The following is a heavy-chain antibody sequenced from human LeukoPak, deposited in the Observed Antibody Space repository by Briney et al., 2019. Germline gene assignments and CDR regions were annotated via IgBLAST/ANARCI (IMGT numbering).Heavy chain of an antibody. CDR3: ARNGSEVNYGEDGRRHNLGQRSNWFAP. D-gene: IGHD4/OR15-4a*01. Sequence: SETLSLTCILSLDSMRSSSDYSAWIRQPPGKGLEWIGSVYYSGSTHYNPSLKSRVTISVDTSKSQFSLKLTSVTATDTAVYYGARNGSEVNYGEDGRRHNLGQRSNWFAPWGQGTLVTVSS. J-gene: IGHJ5*02. V-gene: IGHV4-39*01. CDR2: VYYSGST. CDR1: LDSMRSSSDY.